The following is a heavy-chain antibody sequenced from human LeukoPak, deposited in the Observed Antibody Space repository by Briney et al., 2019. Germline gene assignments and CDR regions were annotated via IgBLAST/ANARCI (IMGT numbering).Heavy chain of an antibody. Sequence: GGSPRLSCAASGFTFSNYAMNWVRQAPGKGLQWVSSFSSSSSYIYYADSVKGRFTISRDNAKNSLYLQMNSLRAEDTAVYYCARSRDYDFWSGPPHSFDYWGQGTLVTVSS. V-gene: IGHV3-21*01. J-gene: IGHJ4*02. CDR2: FSSSSSYI. CDR1: GFTFSNYA. CDR3: ARSRDYDFWSGPPHSFDY. D-gene: IGHD3-3*01.